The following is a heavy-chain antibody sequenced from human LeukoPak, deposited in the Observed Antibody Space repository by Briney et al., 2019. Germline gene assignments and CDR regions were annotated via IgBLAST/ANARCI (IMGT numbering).Heavy chain of an antibody. CDR1: GFTFSSYA. Sequence: GGSLRLPCAASGFTFSSYAMSWVRQAPGKGLEWVSAISGSGASTSYAEPVTCRFTISRDNYKNTLYLQMNSLRAEDTALYYCAKDPYYDFWSGYPEGENWFDPWGQGTLVTVSS. D-gene: IGHD3-3*01. V-gene: IGHV3-23*01. CDR2: ISGSGAST. J-gene: IGHJ5*02. CDR3: AKDPYYDFWSGYPEGENWFDP.